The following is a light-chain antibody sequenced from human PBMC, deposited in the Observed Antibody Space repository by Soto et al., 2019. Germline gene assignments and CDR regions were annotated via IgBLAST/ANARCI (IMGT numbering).Light chain of an antibody. J-gene: IGLJ2*01. Sequence: QSVLTQPPSVSVAPGQKVTISCSGSSSNIGNNFVSWYQQLPGTAPKLLMYENNQRPSGIADRFSGSKSGTSATLAITGLQTGDEADYYCGTWDSSLSGVIFGGGTKLTVL. V-gene: IGLV1-51*02. CDR1: SSNIGNNF. CDR3: GTWDSSLSGVI. CDR2: ENN.